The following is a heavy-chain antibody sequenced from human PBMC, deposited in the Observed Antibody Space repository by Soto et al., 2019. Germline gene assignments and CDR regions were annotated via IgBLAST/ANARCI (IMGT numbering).Heavy chain of an antibody. V-gene: IGHV4-30-4*01. Sequence: SETLSLTCTVSGGSMTIDNTYWSWIRQPPGKGLEWIGYIYYSGSTYYNPSLKSRVVISVDMPKKQFSLKLTSVTAADTAVYYCARRYESWFDPWGQGTLVTVSS. CDR2: IYYSGST. D-gene: IGHD3-3*01. CDR1: GGSMTIDNTY. CDR3: ARRYESWFDP. J-gene: IGHJ5*02.